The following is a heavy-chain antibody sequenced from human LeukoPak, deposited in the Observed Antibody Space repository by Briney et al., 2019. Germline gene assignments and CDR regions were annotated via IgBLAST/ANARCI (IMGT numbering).Heavy chain of an antibody. CDR3: ARDLLDAFDI. CDR2: ISTYKSNT. V-gene: IGHV1-18*01. Sequence: ASVKVSCKASGYTFTSYGISWVRQAPGQGLEWMGWISTYKSNTNYAQNFQARVTMTTDTSTSTVYMELRSLRSGDTAVYYCARDLLDAFDIWGQGTMVTVS. CDR1: GYTFTSYG. J-gene: IGHJ3*02.